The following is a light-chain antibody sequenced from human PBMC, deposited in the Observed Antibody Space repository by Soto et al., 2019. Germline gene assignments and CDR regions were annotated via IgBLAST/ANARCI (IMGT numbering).Light chain of an antibody. CDR2: EDK. CDR1: NSNIGINY. CDR3: GTWDSGLTAGV. J-gene: IGLJ2*01. Sequence: QSVLTQPPSVSAAPGQSVTISCSGNNSNIGINYVSWYQQFPRAAPKLLIYEDKKRPSGIPARFSGSKSASSATLGIAGLQTGDEGVYYCGTWDSGLTAGVFGGGTKLTVL. V-gene: IGLV1-51*02.